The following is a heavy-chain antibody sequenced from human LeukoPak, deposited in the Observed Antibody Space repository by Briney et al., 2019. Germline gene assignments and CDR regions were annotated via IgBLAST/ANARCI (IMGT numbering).Heavy chain of an antibody. CDR3: ARVRKQLGYSFDI. Sequence: GGSLRLSCAASGFTFSSYWMHWVRQAPGKGLVWVSSINNDGSSTIYADSVKGRFTISRDNAKNTLYLQMNSLRAEDTAVYYCARVRKQLGYSFDIWGQGTMVTVSS. J-gene: IGHJ3*02. CDR2: INNDGSST. CDR1: GFTFSSYW. D-gene: IGHD5-18*01. V-gene: IGHV3-74*01.